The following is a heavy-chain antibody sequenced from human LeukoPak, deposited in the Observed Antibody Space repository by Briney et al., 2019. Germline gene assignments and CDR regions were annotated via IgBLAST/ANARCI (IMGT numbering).Heavy chain of an antibody. D-gene: IGHD2-15*01. J-gene: IGHJ4*02. Sequence: ASVKVSCKASGYTFTSYAISWVRQAPGQGLEWMGRIIPILGIANYAQKFQGRVTITADKSTSTAYMELSSLRSEDTAVYYCARARYCSGGSCYVFDYWGQGTLVTVSS. CDR3: ARARYCSGGSCYVFDY. V-gene: IGHV1-69*04. CDR2: IIPILGIA. CDR1: GYTFTSYA.